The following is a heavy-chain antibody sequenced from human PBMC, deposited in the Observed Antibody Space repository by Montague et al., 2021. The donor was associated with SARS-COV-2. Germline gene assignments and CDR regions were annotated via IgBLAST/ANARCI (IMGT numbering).Heavy chain of an antibody. Sequence: SETLSLTCNVSGVVILRHIWNGLTSELQSRPERVGRLHYSKKTNSXPSLKSRVTISVDTAKNQLSLKLNSVTAADTAVYHCARHVTRFESGRYIDHFDPWGQGILVTFSS. CDR2: LHYSKKT. CDR3: ARHVTRFESGRYIDHFDP. V-gene: IGHV4-59*08. CDR1: GVVILRHI. J-gene: IGHJ5*02. D-gene: IGHD3-3*01.